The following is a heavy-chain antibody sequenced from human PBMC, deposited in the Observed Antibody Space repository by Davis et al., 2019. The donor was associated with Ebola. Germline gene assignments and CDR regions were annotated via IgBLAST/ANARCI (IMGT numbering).Heavy chain of an antibody. CDR1: GYTFTACY. V-gene: IGHV1-8*02. D-gene: IGHD6-6*01. J-gene: IGHJ4*02. Sequence: ASVKVSCKASGYTFTACYLHWVRQAPGQGLEWMGWMNSNTGKTAYAQKFQGRITIARDTSISTTYMELSSLRSEDTAVYYCARVYRQLVHALGYWGQGTLVTVSS. CDR3: ARVYRQLVHALGY. CDR2: MNSNTGKT.